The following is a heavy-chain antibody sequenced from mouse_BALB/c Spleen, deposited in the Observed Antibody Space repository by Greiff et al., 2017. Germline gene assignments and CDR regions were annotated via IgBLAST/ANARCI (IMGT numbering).Heavy chain of an antibody. J-gene: IGHJ4*01. Sequence: EVQLQQSGAELVKPGASVKLSCTASGFNIKDTYMHWVKQRPEQGLEWIGRIDPANGNTKYDPKFQGKATITADTSSNTAYLQLSSLTSEDTAVYYCACTVVDYYAMDYWGQGTSVTVSS. CDR3: ACTVVDYYAMDY. CDR2: IDPANGNT. CDR1: GFNIKDTY. D-gene: IGHD1-1*01. V-gene: IGHV14-3*02.